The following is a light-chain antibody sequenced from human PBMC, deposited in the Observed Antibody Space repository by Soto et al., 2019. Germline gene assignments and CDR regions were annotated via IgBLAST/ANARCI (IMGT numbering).Light chain of an antibody. J-gene: IGKJ1*01. V-gene: IGKV1-5*03. CDR2: KAS. CDR1: ESISSW. CDR3: QQYNNYWA. Sequence: DIQMTQSPSTLSASVGDRVTITCRASESISSWLAWYQQKPGKAPKLLIYKASSLEIGVPSRFSGSGSGTEFTLTISSLQPDDFATDYCQQYNNYWAFGQGTKVEI.